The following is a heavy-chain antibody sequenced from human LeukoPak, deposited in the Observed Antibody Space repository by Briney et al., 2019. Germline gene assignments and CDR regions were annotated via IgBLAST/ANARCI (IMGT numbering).Heavy chain of an antibody. V-gene: IGHV4-4*02. J-gene: IGHJ4*02. Sequence: SETLSLTCAVSGGSISSSNWWSWVRQPPGKGLEWIGEIYHSGSTNYNPSLKSRVTISVDKSKNQFSLKLSSVTAADTAVYYCASQRLSYTSFDYWGQGTLVTVSS. CDR2: IYHSGST. D-gene: IGHD3-16*01. CDR3: ASQRLSYTSFDY. CDR1: GGSISSSNW.